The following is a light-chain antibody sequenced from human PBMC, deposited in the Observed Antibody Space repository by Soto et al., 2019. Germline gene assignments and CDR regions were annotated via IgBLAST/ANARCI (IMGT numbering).Light chain of an antibody. Sequence: EIVMTQSPATLSVSPGERATLSCRASQSVSSNLAWYQQKPGQAPRLLIYGASTRATGIPARFSGSGSGTEFTLTISSLQSEDFAVHYCQQYNNWPPCTFGQGTKLEIK. J-gene: IGKJ2*02. CDR1: QSVSSN. CDR2: GAS. V-gene: IGKV3-15*01. CDR3: QQYNNWPPCT.